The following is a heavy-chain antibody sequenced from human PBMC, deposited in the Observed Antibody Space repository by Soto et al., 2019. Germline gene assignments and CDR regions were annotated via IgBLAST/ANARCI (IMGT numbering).Heavy chain of an antibody. CDR1: GFTFSSYA. Sequence: GGSLRLSCAASGFTFSSYAMSWVRQAPGKGLEWVSAISGSGGSTYYADSVKGRFTISRDNSKNTLYLQMNSLRAEDTAVYYCAKRVRLDHSSSSPIEYWGQGTLVTVSS. D-gene: IGHD6-6*01. J-gene: IGHJ4*02. V-gene: IGHV3-23*01. CDR3: AKRVRLDHSSSSPIEY. CDR2: ISGSGGST.